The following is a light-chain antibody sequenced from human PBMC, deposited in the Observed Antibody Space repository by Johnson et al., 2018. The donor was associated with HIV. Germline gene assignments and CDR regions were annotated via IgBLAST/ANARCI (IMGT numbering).Light chain of an antibody. CDR1: GSNIGNNY. CDR2: ENN. CDR3: GTWDTSLSVYV. Sequence: QSVLTQPPSVSAAPGQKVSISCSGSGSNIGNNYVSWYRQLPGTAPQLLIYENNKRPSGIPDRFSGSKSATSATLGITGLQTVDEADYYCGTWDTSLSVYVFGTGTKVTVL. J-gene: IGLJ1*01. V-gene: IGLV1-51*02.